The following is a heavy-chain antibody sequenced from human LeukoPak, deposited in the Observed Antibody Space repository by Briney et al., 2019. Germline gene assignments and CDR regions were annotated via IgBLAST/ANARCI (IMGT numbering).Heavy chain of an antibody. J-gene: IGHJ4*02. CDR2: IWYDGSNK. CDR1: GFTFSSYG. CDR3: ARDEGYYDSSGYYYDPGPLDY. Sequence: GGSLRLSRAASGFTFSSYGMHWVRQAPGKGLEWVAVIWYDGSNKYYADSVKGRFTISRDNSKNTLYLQMNSLRAEDTAVYYCARDEGYYDSSGYYYDPGPLDYWGQGTLVTVSS. V-gene: IGHV3-33*01. D-gene: IGHD3-22*01.